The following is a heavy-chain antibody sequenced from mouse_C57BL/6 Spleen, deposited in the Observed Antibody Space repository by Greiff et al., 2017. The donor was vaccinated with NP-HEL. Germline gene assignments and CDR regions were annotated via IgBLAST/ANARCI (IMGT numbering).Heavy chain of an antibody. CDR1: GFTFSDYG. CDR3: ARGSSGAPLDY. J-gene: IGHJ4*01. Sequence: EVHLVESGGGLVKPGGSLKLSCAASGFTFSDYGMHWVRQAPEKGLEWVAYISSGSSTIYYADTVKGRFTISRDNAKNTLFLQMTSLRSEDTAMYYCARGSSGAPLDYWGQGTSVTVSS. D-gene: IGHD3-2*02. CDR2: ISSGSSTI. V-gene: IGHV5-17*01.